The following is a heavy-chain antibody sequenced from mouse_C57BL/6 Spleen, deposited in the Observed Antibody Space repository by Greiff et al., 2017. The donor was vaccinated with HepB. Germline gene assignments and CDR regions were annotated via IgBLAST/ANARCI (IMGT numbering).Heavy chain of an antibody. J-gene: IGHJ4*01. V-gene: IGHV1-69*01. Sequence: QVQLQQPGAELVMPGASVKLSCKASGYTFTSYWMHLVKQRPGQGLEWIGEIDPSDSYTNYNQKFKGKSTLTVDKSSSTAYMQLTSLTSEDSAVYYCARIYFYAMDYWGQGASVTVSS. CDR3: ARIYFYAMDY. CDR1: GYTFTSYW. CDR2: IDPSDSYT.